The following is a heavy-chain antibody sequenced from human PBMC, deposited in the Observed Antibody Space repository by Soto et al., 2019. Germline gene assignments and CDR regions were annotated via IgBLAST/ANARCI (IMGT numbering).Heavy chain of an antibody. V-gene: IGHV4-34*01. CDR3: ARGQEGVVATH. D-gene: IGHD5-12*01. CDR1: GGSLSGYY. CDR2: IKDGGST. Sequence: QVQLQQWGAGLLKPSETLSLNCAVNGGSLSGYYWSWIRQPPGKGLEWMGEIKDGGSTNYSPSLKSRATISSDTSNNQFSLRLNSVTAADTGVYYCARGQEGVVATHWDQGTLVTVSS. J-gene: IGHJ4*02.